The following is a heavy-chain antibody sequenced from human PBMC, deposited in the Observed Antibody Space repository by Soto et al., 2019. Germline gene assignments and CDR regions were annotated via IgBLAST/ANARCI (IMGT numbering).Heavy chain of an antibody. CDR3: TQDGGSRDWLTVN. J-gene: IGHJ4*02. CDR2: ITGGGGNT. D-gene: IGHD3-9*01. V-gene: IGHV3-23*01. Sequence: EVQLLESGGDLVQPGGSLRLSCAASGFTFTSYAMSWIRQAPGKGLEWVSAITGGGGNTYYADSVKGRFTISRDNSKNKLYLQMNSLRAEDTAFYYCTQDGGSRDWLTVNWGQGTLVTVSS. CDR1: GFTFTSYA.